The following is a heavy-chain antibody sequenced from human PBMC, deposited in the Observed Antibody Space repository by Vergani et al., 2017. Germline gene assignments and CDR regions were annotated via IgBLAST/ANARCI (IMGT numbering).Heavy chain of an antibody. Sequence: EVQLVESGGGLVKPGGSLRLSCAASGFTFSSYSMNWVRQAPGKGLEWVSSISSSSSYIYYADSVKGRFTISRDNAKNSLYLQMNSLRAEDTAVYYCASKATVTTGLWDYYYCGMDVWGQGTTVTVSS. D-gene: IGHD4-11*01. V-gene: IGHV3-21*01. CDR2: ISSSSSYI. J-gene: IGHJ6*02. CDR3: ASKATVTTGLWDYYYCGMDV. CDR1: GFTFSSYS.